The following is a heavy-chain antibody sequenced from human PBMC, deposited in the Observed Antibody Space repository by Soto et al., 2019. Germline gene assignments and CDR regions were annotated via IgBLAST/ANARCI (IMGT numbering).Heavy chain of an antibody. Sequence: GSSVKVSCKASGGTYSSYVITWVRQAPGQGLEWVGGLTPIYPTTHFAQRFQGRVTITADESATTAYMELSGLRTEDTAIYYCARAPTTSLRYGSYFYCLDFWGQANKVT. CDR3: ARAPTTSLRYGSYFYCLDF. J-gene: IGHJ6*02. CDR1: GGTYSSYV. CDR2: LTPIYPTT. V-gene: IGHV1-69*13. D-gene: IGHD1-1*01.